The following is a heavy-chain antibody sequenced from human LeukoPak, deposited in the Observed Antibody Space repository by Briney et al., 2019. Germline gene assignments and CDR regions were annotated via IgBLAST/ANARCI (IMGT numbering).Heavy chain of an antibody. V-gene: IGHV4-59*01. J-gene: IGHJ4*02. CDR2: ISYGNT. Sequence: SETLSLTRSVSVGSIRIFYWNCIPGTTGKGLEWIDHISYGNTDYNPSLKSRVTISVDTSKNQFSLKLSSVTAADTAVYYCARVMDHGYSDYWGQGTLVTVSP. D-gene: IGHD3-22*01. CDR1: VGSIRIFY. CDR3: ARVMDHGYSDY.